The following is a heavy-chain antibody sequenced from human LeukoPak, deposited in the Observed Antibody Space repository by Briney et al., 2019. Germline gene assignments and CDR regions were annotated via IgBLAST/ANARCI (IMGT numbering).Heavy chain of an antibody. V-gene: IGHV4-39*07. Sequence: SETLSLTCTVSGGSISSYYWGWIRQPPGKGLEWIGSIYYSGSTYYNPSLKSRVTISVDTSKNQFSLKLSSVTAADTAVYYCARVCHSSGWYRDAFDIWGQGTMVTVSS. CDR3: ARVCHSSGWYRDAFDI. CDR1: GGSISSYY. J-gene: IGHJ3*02. D-gene: IGHD6-19*01. CDR2: IYYSGST.